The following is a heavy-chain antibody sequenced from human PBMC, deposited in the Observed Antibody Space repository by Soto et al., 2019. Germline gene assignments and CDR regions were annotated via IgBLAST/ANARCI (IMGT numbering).Heavy chain of an antibody. V-gene: IGHV3-64D*06. D-gene: IGHD2-8*02. J-gene: IGHJ4*02. Sequence: GGSLRLSCSVSGFNFMSYAMHWVRRAPGRRLEHVSAISRDGRITYYAASVNDRFTITRDNSKNTLYLQMSSLSVDDTAVYYCAKDQWGLSGEWLGGYFDHWGQGTQITVSS. CDR3: AKDQWGLSGEWLGGYFDH. CDR2: ISRDGRIT. CDR1: GFNFMSYA.